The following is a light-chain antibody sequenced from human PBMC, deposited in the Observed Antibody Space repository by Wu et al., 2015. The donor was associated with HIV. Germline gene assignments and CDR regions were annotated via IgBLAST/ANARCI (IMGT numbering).Light chain of an antibody. CDR1: QTISIW. CDR3: QQSSTPPWT. CDR2: DAS. Sequence: DIQMTQSPSTLSASVGDRVTITCRASQTISIWLAWYQQKPGKAPKLLIYDASHLRSGVPSRFSGSGSGTDFTLTINSLQPEDFATYYCQQSSTPPWTFGQGTRVEIK. V-gene: IGKV1-5*01. J-gene: IGKJ1*01.